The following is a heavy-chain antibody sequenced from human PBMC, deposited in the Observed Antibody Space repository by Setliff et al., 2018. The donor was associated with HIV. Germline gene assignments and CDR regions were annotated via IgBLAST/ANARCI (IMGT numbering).Heavy chain of an antibody. V-gene: IGHV4-61*02. CDR2: IYTSGNTNYNPST. Sequence: SEALSLTCTVSGDSISSGGYYWSWIRQPAGQGLEWIGRIYTSGNTNYNPSTNYNPSLKSRITISLETSRNQFSLRVTSVTATDTAVYYCVRDDYGYNGKGFDYWGPGTLVTVSS. CDR1: GDSISSGGYY. CDR3: VRDDYGYNGKGFDY. J-gene: IGHJ4*02. D-gene: IGHD4-17*01.